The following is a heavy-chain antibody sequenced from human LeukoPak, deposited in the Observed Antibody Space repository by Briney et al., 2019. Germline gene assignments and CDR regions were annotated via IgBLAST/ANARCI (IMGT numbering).Heavy chain of an antibody. D-gene: IGHD6-19*01. CDR1: GYPFTGYY. J-gene: IGHJ4*02. V-gene: IGHV1-2*02. CDR3: ARVGGPGYSIGWYGY. CDR2: LNSNSGGT. Sequence: ASVKVSCKASGYPFTGYYLHWVRQAPGQRLEWIGWLNSNSGGTNYAQKFQGRVTMTRDTSISTAYMEVSRLRSDDTAVYYCARVGGPGYSIGWYGYWGQGTLVSVSS.